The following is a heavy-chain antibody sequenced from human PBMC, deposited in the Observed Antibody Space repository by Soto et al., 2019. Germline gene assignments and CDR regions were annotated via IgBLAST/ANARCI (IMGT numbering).Heavy chain of an antibody. D-gene: IGHD6-13*01. CDR2: ISVSGGST. CDR1: GFTFSAYA. Sequence: EVQLLESGGGLMQPGGSLRLSCAASGFTFSAYAMTWVRQAPGKGLEWVSAISVSGGSTYYADSVKGRFTISRDNSKNTLYLQLNSLRAEDTAVYYCAKVRRSSSSWFDYWGQGTLVTVSS. CDR3: AKVRRSSSSWFDY. V-gene: IGHV3-23*01. J-gene: IGHJ4*02.